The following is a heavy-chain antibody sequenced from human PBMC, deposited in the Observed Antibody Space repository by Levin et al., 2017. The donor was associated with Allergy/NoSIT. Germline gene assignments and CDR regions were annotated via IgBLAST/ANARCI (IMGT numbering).Heavy chain of an antibody. V-gene: IGHV4-61*01. CDR3: ARDRVVPGGSDYYYYGMDV. D-gene: IGHD3-10*01. CDR1: GGSVSSGSTH. J-gene: IGHJ6*02. CDR2: IHYRGTT. Sequence: SETLSLTCTVSGGSVSSGSTHWSWIRQTPGKGLEWIGCIHYRGTTKYNPSPKSRVAISLDTSKNQFSLRLSSVTAADTAVYFCARDRVVPGGSDYYYYGMDVWGQGTTITVSS.